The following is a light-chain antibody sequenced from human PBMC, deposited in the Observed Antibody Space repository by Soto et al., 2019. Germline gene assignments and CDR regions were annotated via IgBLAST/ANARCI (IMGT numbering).Light chain of an antibody. CDR2: LNSDGSH. Sequence: QSVLTQSPFASASLGASVKLTCTLSSGHSSYAIAWHQQQPEKGPRYLMKLNSDGSHSKGDGIPDRFSGSSSGAERYLTISSLQSEDEADYYCQTWGTGPWVFGGGTKLTVL. J-gene: IGLJ3*02. V-gene: IGLV4-69*01. CDR3: QTWGTGPWV. CDR1: SGHSSYA.